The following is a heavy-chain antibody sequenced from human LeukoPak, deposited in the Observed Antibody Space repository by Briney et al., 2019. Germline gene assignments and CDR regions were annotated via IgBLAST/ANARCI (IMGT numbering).Heavy chain of an antibody. V-gene: IGHV3-30*18. Sequence: GRSLRLSCAASGFTFSSYGMHWVRQAPGKWLEWVAVISYDGSNKYYADSVKGRFTISRDNSKNTLYLQMNSLRAEDTAVYYCAKGTSYSSGWPFDYWGQGTLVTVSS. CDR1: GFTFSSYG. J-gene: IGHJ4*02. D-gene: IGHD6-19*01. CDR3: AKGTSYSSGWPFDY. CDR2: ISYDGSNK.